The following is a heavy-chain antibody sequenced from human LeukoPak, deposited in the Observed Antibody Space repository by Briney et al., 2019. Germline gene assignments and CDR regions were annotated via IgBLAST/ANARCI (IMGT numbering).Heavy chain of an antibody. CDR3: ARWANWRERYFDY. J-gene: IGHJ4*02. V-gene: IGHV3-7*01. Sequence: AETLSLTCSLSGGSFSAYSWSWVRQAPGKGLEWVANIKQDGSEKYYVDSVKGRFTISRDNAKNSLYLQMNSLRAEDTAVYYCARWANWRERYFDYWGQGTLVTVSS. CDR2: IKQDGSEK. D-gene: IGHD1-20*01. CDR1: GGSFSAYS.